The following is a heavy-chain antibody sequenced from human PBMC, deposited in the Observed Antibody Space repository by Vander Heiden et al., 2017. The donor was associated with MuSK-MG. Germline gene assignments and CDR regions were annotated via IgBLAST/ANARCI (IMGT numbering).Heavy chain of an antibody. J-gene: IGHJ2*01. Sequence: EVQLVQSGAEVKKPGESLKISCEVSGYTFTNYWIGWVRQMPGKGLEWMGIIYPADSDTIYSPSFRGQVTISADKSISTAYLQWYSLKASDTAMYYCARAYRAVAAYWYFDLWGRGTPVTVSS. V-gene: IGHV5-51*03. CDR1: GYTFTNYW. CDR2: IYPADSDT. CDR3: ARAYRAVAAYWYFDL. D-gene: IGHD6-19*01.